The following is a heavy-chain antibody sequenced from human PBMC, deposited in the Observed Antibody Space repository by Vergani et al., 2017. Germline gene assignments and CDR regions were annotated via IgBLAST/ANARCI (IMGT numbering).Heavy chain of an antibody. D-gene: IGHD6-19*01. CDR2: INPNSGGT. CDR3: ARVPYSSGWYDWYFDL. J-gene: IGHJ2*01. Sequence: QVQLVQSGAEVKKPGASVKVSCKASGYTFTGYYMHWVRQAPGQGLEWMGWINPNSGGTNYAQKFQGRVTMTRDTSISTAYMELSRLRSDDTAVYYCARVPYSSGWYDWYFDLWGRGTLVTVSS. V-gene: IGHV1-2*02. CDR1: GYTFTGYY.